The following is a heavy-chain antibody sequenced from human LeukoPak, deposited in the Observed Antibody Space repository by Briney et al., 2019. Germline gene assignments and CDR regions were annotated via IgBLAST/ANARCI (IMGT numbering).Heavy chain of an antibody. V-gene: IGHV3-23*01. Sequence: GGSLRLSCAVSGITLSNYGMSWVRQAPGKGLEWVAGISDRGSRTNYADSVKGRFTISTDHPKNTLYLQMNSLRTEDTAVYFCAKRGVVIRVILVGFHKEAYYFDSWGQGALVTVSS. J-gene: IGHJ4*02. D-gene: IGHD3-22*01. CDR2: ISDRGSRT. CDR1: GITLSNYG. CDR3: AKRGVVIRVILVGFHKEAYYFDS.